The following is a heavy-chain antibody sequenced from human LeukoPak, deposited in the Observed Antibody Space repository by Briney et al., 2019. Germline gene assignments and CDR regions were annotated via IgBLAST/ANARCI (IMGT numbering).Heavy chain of an antibody. J-gene: IGHJ6*02. CDR3: ARDYPDYDSSSYLSDGMDV. D-gene: IGHD3-22*01. CDR2: IWYDGSNK. CDR1: GFTFSSYG. Sequence: PGRSLRLSCAASGFTFSSYGMHWVRQAPVKALEWVAVIWYDGSNKYYADSVKGRFTISRDNSKNTLYLQMNSLRAEDTAVYYCARDYPDYDSSSYLSDGMDVWGQGTTVTVSS. V-gene: IGHV3-33*01.